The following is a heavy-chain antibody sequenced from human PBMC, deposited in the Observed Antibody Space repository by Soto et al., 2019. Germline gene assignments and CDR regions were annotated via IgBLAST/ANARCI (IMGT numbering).Heavy chain of an antibody. J-gene: IGHJ1*01. V-gene: IGHV3-23*01. CDR2: ISGSGGST. CDR1: GFTFSRYA. D-gene: IGHD2-15*01. Sequence: GGSLRLSCAASGFTFSRYAMSWVRQAPGKGLEWVSVISGSGGSTYYADSVKGRFTISRDNSKNTLYLQMNSLRAEDTAVYYCATGYCSGVSCLRYFQHWGQGTLVTVSS. CDR3: ATGYCSGVSCLRYFQH.